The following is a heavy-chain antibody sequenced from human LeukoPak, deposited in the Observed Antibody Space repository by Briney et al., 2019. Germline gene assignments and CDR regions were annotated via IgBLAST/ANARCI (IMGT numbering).Heavy chain of an antibody. J-gene: IGHJ4*02. V-gene: IGHV4-59*01. CDR1: GGSISTYY. Sequence: SETLSLTCTVSGGSISTYYWNWIRQPPGKGLEWIGYIYYSGSTNYKPSLKSRVTISVDTSKDQFSLKLTSVTAADTAVYYCAREVVAAPGTVDYWGQGTLVTVSS. D-gene: IGHD6-13*01. CDR2: IYYSGST. CDR3: AREVVAAPGTVDY.